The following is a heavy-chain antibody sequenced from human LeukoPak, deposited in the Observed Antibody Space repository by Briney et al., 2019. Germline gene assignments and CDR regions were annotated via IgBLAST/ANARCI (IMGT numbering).Heavy chain of an antibody. CDR2: IYSGGST. Sequence: PGGSLGLSCAASGFTVSSSYLTWVRQAPGKGLEWLSVIYSGGSTYYADSVKGRFTISRDNSKNTLYLQMNSLRGEDTAVYYCARTGPIDYWGQGTLVTVSS. D-gene: IGHD1-14*01. V-gene: IGHV3-66*02. CDR1: GFTVSSSY. CDR3: ARTGPIDY. J-gene: IGHJ4*02.